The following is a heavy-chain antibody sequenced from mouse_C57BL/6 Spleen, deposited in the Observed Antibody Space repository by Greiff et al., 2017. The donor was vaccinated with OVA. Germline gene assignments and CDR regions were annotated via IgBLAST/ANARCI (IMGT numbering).Heavy chain of an antibody. CDR1: GYAFSSSW. D-gene: IGHD1-1*01. CDR2: IYPGDGDT. CDR3: AGESITPPY. J-gene: IGHJ2*01. Sequence: QVQLKESGPELVKPGASVKISCKASGYAFSSSWMNWVKQRPGKGLEWIGRIYPGDGDTNYNGKFKGKATLTADKSSSTAYMRLSRLTSEDSAVYFCAGESITPPYWGQGTTLTVSS. V-gene: IGHV1-82*01.